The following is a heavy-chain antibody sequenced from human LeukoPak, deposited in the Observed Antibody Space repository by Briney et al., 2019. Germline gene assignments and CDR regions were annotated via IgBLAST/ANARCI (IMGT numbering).Heavy chain of an antibody. CDR3: ARVDYYDSSGYYFDY. CDR1: GGSISSYY. J-gene: IGHJ4*02. Sequence: PSETLSLTCTVSGGSISSYYWSWIRQPAGKGLEWIGRIYTSGSTNYNPSLKSRVTISVDTSKNQFSLKLSSVTAADTAVYYCARVDYYDSSGYYFDYWGQGTLVTVSS. V-gene: IGHV4-4*07. CDR2: IYTSGST. D-gene: IGHD3-22*01.